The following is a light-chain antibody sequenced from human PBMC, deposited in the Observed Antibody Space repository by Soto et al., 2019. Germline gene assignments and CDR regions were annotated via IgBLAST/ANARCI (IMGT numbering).Light chain of an antibody. V-gene: IGKV3-20*01. Sequence: ESVLTQSPCTLSLSPGERATLSCMASQSVSSSYLAWYKQKPGQSPRLLIYGASSRATGIPDRFSGSGSGTDFTLTISRLEPEDFAVYYCQQYGSSPYTLGQGTKADI. CDR1: QSVSSSY. CDR3: QQYGSSPYT. CDR2: GAS. J-gene: IGKJ2*01.